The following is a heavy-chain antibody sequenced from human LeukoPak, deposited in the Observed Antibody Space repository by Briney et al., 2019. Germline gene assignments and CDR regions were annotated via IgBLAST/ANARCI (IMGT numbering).Heavy chain of an antibody. J-gene: IGHJ4*02. CDR1: GGSINSHY. CDR3: VRRDNTGWNYFDY. D-gene: IGHD6-19*01. Sequence: SETLSLTCTVSGGSINSHYWSWIRQPPGKGLEWIGDIYYKGSTNYNPSLKSRVTISVDTSKNHLSLKLTSVLAADTAIYYCVRRDNTGWNYFDYWGQGILVTVCS. CDR2: IYYKGST. V-gene: IGHV4-59*08.